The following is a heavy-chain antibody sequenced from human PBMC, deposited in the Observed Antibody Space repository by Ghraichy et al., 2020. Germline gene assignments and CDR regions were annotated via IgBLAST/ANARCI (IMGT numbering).Heavy chain of an antibody. CDR1: GFTFSTYW. V-gene: IGHV3-7*01. Sequence: GGSLRLSCAASGFTFSTYWMTWVRQAPGKGLEWVANIKQDGSETYYVDSVKGRFTISRDDATNSLFLQMNSLRAEDTAVYYCAGASKRLPTVSYPNHFDYWGQGTLVTVSS. CDR3: AGASKRLPTVSYPNHFDY. CDR2: IKQDGSET. D-gene: IGHD4-11*01. J-gene: IGHJ4*02.